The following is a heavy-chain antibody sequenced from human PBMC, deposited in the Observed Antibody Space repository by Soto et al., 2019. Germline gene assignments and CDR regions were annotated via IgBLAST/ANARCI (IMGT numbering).Heavy chain of an antibody. D-gene: IGHD3-22*01. V-gene: IGHV1-46*01. CDR2: INPSGGST. CDR3: ARESTSTMIVVVISYFDY. J-gene: IGHJ4*02. CDR1: GYTFTSYY. Sequence: ASVKVSCKASGYTFTSYYMHWVRQAPGQRLEWMGIINPSGGSTSYAQKFQGRVTMTRDTSTSTVYTELSSLRSEDTAVYYCARESTSTMIVVVISYFDYWGQGTLVTVSS.